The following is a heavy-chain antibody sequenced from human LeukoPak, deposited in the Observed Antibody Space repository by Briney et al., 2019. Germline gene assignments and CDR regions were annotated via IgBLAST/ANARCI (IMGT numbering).Heavy chain of an antibody. CDR2: IYYSGST. CDR3: ARHPDISSPYLDY. D-gene: IGHD6-6*01. CDR1: GGSISSYY. J-gene: IGHJ4*02. V-gene: IGHV4-59*08. Sequence: SETLSLTCTVSGGSISSYYWSWIRQPPGKGLEWIGYIYYSGSTNYNPSLKSRVTISVDTSKNQFSLKLSSVTAADTAVYYCARHPDISSPYLDYWGQGTLVTVSS.